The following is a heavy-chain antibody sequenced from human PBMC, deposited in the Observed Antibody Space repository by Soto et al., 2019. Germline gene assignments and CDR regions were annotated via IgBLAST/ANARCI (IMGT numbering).Heavy chain of an antibody. D-gene: IGHD5-18*01. CDR2: LYYSGST. Sequence: QVQLQESGPGLVKPSQTLSLTCTVSGGSISSGGYYWSWIRQHPGKGLEWIGYLYYSGSTYYNPSLTSRVTISVDTSKNQFSLKLSSVTAADTAVYYCASRGYSYGFSLGMDVWGQGTTVTVSS. CDR1: GGSISSGGYY. J-gene: IGHJ6*02. CDR3: ASRGYSYGFSLGMDV. V-gene: IGHV4-31*03.